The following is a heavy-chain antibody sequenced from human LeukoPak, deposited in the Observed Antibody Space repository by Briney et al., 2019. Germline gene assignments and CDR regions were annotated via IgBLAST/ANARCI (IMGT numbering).Heavy chain of an antibody. CDR1: GFTFSSYA. Sequence: GGSLRLSCAASGFTFSSYAMSWVRQAPGKGLEWVSSISGSGSTTYYANSVKGRFTISRDNSKNTLHLQMNSLRAEDTAVYYCARRGPSYDILTGYPSYYYYGMDVWGQGTTVTVSS. V-gene: IGHV3-23*01. CDR2: ISGSGSTT. J-gene: IGHJ6*02. CDR3: ARRGPSYDILTGYPSYYYYGMDV. D-gene: IGHD3-9*01.